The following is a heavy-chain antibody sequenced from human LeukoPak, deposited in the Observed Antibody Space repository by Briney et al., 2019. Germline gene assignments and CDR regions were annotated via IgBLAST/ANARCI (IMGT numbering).Heavy chain of an antibody. J-gene: IGHJ6*03. D-gene: IGHD5-18*01. V-gene: IGHV3-21*01. Sequence: GGSLRLSCAASGFTFGLYSMTWVRQAPGKGLEWVPLIDSNSNFMNYADSVKGRFTISRDNAKKSLYLQMDSLRAEDTAVYYCARERDTVMVGYYMDVWGKGTTVTVSS. CDR2: IDSNSNFM. CDR3: ARERDTVMVGYYMDV. CDR1: GFTFGLYS.